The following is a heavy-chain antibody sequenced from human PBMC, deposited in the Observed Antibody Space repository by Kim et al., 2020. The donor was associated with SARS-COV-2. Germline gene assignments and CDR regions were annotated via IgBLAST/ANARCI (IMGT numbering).Heavy chain of an antibody. CDR2: ISWNSGTM. CDR3: AKDIDSFEWLSSMDV. Sequence: GGSLRLSCAASGFTFGDYAMHWVRQAPGKGLEWVSGISWNSGTMVYADSVKGRFTISRDNAKNSLYLQMNSLRPEDTALYYCAKDIDSFEWLSSMDVWGKGTTVTVSS. D-gene: IGHD3-3*01. V-gene: IGHV3-9*01. J-gene: IGHJ6*03. CDR1: GFTFGDYA.